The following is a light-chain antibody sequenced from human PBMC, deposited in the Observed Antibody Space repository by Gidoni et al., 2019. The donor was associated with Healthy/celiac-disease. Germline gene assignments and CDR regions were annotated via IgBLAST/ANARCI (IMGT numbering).Light chain of an antibody. CDR3: QQYYSTPRT. V-gene: IGKV4-1*01. CDR2: WAS. CDR1: QSVLYSSNNKIY. Sequence: DIVMTQSPYSLAVSLGERATINCKSSQSVLYSSNNKIYLAWYQQKPGQPPKLLIYWASTRESGVPDRFSGSGSGTDFTLTISSLQAEDVAVYYCQQYYSTPRTFGQGTKVEIK. J-gene: IGKJ1*01.